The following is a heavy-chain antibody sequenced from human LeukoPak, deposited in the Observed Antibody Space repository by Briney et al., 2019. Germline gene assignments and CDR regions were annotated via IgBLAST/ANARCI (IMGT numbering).Heavy chain of an antibody. Sequence: GGSLRLSCAASGCSFSTYAMNWVRQAPGKGLEWVATISGRGGRTFYADSVKRRLSIYRDNSKTMLYLQMNSLRAEDTAVYYCAKMWGFYHDSGGYYHDAFDIWGQGTMVTVSS. V-gene: IGHV3-23*01. D-gene: IGHD3-22*01. CDR3: AKMWGFYHDSGGYYHDAFDI. J-gene: IGHJ3*02. CDR1: GCSFSTYA. CDR2: ISGRGGRT.